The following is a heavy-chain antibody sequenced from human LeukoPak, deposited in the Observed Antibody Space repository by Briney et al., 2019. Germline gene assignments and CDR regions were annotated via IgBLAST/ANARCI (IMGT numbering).Heavy chain of an antibody. V-gene: IGHV1-8*01. CDR1: GYTFTSYD. CDR3: ARGGVTYYDYVWGSSYGMDV. Sequence: ASVTVSCKASGYTFTSYDINWVRQATGQGLEWMGWMNPNSGNTGYAQKFQGRVTMTRNTSISTAYMELSSLRSEDTAVYYCARGGVTYYDYVWGSSYGMDVWGQGTTVTVSS. D-gene: IGHD3-16*01. J-gene: IGHJ6*02. CDR2: MNPNSGNT.